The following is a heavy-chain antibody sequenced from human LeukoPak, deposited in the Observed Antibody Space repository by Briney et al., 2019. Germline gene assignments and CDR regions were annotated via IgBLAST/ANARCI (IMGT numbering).Heavy chain of an antibody. J-gene: IGHJ4*02. V-gene: IGHV1-69*04. D-gene: IGHD3-22*01. CDR3: ARHSSGYYTADY. CDR2: IIPILGIA. Sequence: SVKVSCKASGGTFSSYAISWVRQALGQGLEWMGRIIPILGIANYAQKFQGRVTITADKSTSTAYMELSSLRSEDTAVYYCARHSSGYYTADYWGQGTLVTVSS. CDR1: GGTFSSYA.